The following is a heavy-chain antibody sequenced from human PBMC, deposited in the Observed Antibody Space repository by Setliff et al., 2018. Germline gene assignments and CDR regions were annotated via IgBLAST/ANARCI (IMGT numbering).Heavy chain of an antibody. CDR3: ARDWSGYSVFDY. D-gene: IGHD3-3*01. Sequence: ASVKVSCKASGYTFTSYDINWVRQAPGQGLEWMGIINPSGGDTRYGQKFQGRVTMTRDTSTSTVYMELSSLKSEDTAMYYCARDWSGYSVFDYWGQGSLVTVSS. CDR1: GYTFTSYD. CDR2: INPSGGDT. J-gene: IGHJ4*02. V-gene: IGHV1-46*01.